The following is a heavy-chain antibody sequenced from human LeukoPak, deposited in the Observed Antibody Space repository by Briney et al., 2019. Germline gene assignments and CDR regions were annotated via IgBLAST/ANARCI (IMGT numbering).Heavy chain of an antibody. CDR1: GYTFTGYY. J-gene: IGHJ4*02. CDR2: INHNSGGT. D-gene: IGHD2-8*01. CDR3: AREGVYCTNGVCYTDFDY. Sequence: ASVKVSCKASGYTFTGYYMHWVRQAPGQGLEWMGWINHNSGGTNYAQKFQGRVNMTRDTSISTAYMELSRLRSDDTAVYYCAREGVYCTNGVCYTDFDYWGQGTLVTVSS. V-gene: IGHV1-2*02.